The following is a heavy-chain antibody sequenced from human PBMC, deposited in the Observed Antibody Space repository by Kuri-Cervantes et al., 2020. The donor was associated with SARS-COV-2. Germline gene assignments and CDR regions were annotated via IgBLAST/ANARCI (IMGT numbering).Heavy chain of an antibody. CDR1: GFTVSSNY. D-gene: IGHD7-27*01. J-gene: IGHJ4*02. V-gene: IGHV3-66*02. Sequence: GGSLTLSCAASGFTVSSNYMSWVRQAPGKGLEWVSVIYSGGSTYYADSVKGRFTISRDNSKNTLYLQMNSLRAEDTAVYYCAGTKWGKTYFDYWGQGTLVTVSS. CDR2: IYSGGST. CDR3: AGTKWGKTYFDY.